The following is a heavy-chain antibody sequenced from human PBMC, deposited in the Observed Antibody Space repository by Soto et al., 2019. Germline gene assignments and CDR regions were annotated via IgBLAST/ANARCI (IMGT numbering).Heavy chain of an antibody. CDR2: MSARSSRT. J-gene: IGHJ4*02. D-gene: IGHD1-26*01. Sequence: EVQLLASGGGLAQPGGSLRLSCVGSGFAFSTYDMTWVRQAPGQGLEWVSGMSARSSRTYYADSVKGRFTISRDNSKNTLYLQMSSLRVEDTAVYYCAKDYGELAFDYWGQGTQVTVSS. V-gene: IGHV3-23*01. CDR1: GFAFSTYD. CDR3: AKDYGELAFDY.